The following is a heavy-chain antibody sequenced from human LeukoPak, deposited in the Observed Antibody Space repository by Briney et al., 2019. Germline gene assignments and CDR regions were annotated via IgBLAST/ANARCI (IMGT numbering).Heavy chain of an antibody. CDR3: VRDNCTGTSCHHFDY. CDR1: GFTLSTFD. J-gene: IGHJ4*02. V-gene: IGHV3-7*01. D-gene: IGHD2-2*01. CDR2: IKEDGSEK. Sequence: GGSLRLSCAASGFTLSTFDMNWVRQAPGKGLEWVANIKEDGSEKYYVDSVKGRFTISRDNAKNSLYLQMNSLRAEDTAVYYCVRDNCTGTSCHHFDYWGQGTLVTVSS.